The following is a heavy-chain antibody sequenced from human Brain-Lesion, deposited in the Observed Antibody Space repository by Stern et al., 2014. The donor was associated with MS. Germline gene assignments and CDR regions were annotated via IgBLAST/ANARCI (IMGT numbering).Heavy chain of an antibody. CDR2: IFNSGRT. CDR1: GGSISSGGYY. J-gene: IGHJ6*02. Sequence: VQLVESGPGLVKPSQTLSLSCTVSGGSISSGGYYWSWIRQPAGKGLEWIGRIFNSGRTSYNPSLKSGVTISITPSKNRFSLRLNPMTAADTAVYYCARGRVVPGFQYYATDVWGQGTTVIVSS. CDR3: ARGRVVPGFQYYATDV. D-gene: IGHD2-2*01. V-gene: IGHV4-61*02.